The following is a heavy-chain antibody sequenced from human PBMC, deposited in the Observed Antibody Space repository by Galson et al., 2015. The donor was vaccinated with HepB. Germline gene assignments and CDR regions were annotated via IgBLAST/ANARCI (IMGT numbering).Heavy chain of an antibody. J-gene: IGHJ4*02. D-gene: IGHD1-26*01. CDR2: ITGSGGAT. CDR3: AREGLSRTFFFDY. V-gene: IGHV3-23*01. CDR1: GFTFSSYA. Sequence: SLRLSCAASGFTFSSYAMSWVRQSPGKGLEWVSAITGSGGATFYADSVKGRFTISRDNFRNTLYLQMNSLRAEDTAVYYCAREGLSRTFFFDYWGQGALVTVSS.